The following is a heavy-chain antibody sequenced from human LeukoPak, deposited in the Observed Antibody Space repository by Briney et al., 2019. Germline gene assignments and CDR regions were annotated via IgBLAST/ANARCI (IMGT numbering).Heavy chain of an antibody. CDR3: ARIDFWSGSSSFDI. V-gene: IGHV4-30-2*01. CDR1: GGSISSGGYY. D-gene: IGHD3-3*01. J-gene: IGHJ3*02. Sequence: SQTLSLTCTVSGGSISSGGYYWSWIRQPPGKGLEWIGYIYHSGSTYYNPSLKSRVTISVDTSKNQFSLKLSSVTAADTAVYYCARIDFWSGSSSFDIWGQGTMVTVSS. CDR2: IYHSGST.